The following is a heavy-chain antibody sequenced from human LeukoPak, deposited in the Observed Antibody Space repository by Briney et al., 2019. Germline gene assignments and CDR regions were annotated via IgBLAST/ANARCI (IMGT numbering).Heavy chain of an antibody. D-gene: IGHD5-18*01. V-gene: IGHV3-9*03. J-gene: IGHJ4*02. CDR2: ISWNSGSI. CDR1: GFTFNTYT. Sequence: GGSLRLSCAASGFTFNTYTMNWVRQAPGKGLEWVSGISWNSGSIGYADSVKGRFTISRDNAKNSLYLQMNSLRAEDMALYYCAKGGYSYGATFDYWGQGTLVTVSS. CDR3: AKGGYSYGATFDY.